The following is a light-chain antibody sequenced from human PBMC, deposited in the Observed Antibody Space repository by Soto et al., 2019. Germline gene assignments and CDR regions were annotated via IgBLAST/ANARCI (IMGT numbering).Light chain of an antibody. CDR3: SSYTTSSTLEV. J-gene: IGLJ1*01. CDR2: EVN. Sequence: QSVLTQTASVSGSPGQSITISCTGTSSDVGGYKFVSWYQQHPGKAPKLMIYEVNNRPSGVSNRFSGSKSGNTASLTISGLQAEDEADYYCSSYTTSSTLEVFGTGTKLTVL. CDR1: SSDVGGYKF. V-gene: IGLV2-14*01.